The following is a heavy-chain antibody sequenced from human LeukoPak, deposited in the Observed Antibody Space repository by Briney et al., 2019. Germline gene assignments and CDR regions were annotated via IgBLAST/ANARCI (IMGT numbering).Heavy chain of an antibody. Sequence: SETLSLTCTVSGGSISSYYWSWIRQPPGKGLEWIGYIYYSGSTNYNPSLKSRVTISADTSKNQFSLELSSVTAADTAVYYCARGGVYGGSQIFSHFDYWGQGTLVTVSS. CDR2: IYYSGST. J-gene: IGHJ4*02. CDR1: GGSISSYY. V-gene: IGHV4-59*01. CDR3: ARGGVYGGSQIFSHFDY. D-gene: IGHD1-14*01.